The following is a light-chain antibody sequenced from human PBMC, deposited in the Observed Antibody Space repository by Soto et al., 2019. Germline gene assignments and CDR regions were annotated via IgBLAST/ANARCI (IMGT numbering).Light chain of an antibody. V-gene: IGKV3-20*01. CDR3: QQYGSAPWT. J-gene: IGKJ1*01. CDR2: AAS. CDR1: LSVASNY. Sequence: EIVLTQSPGTLPLSPGERATLSCRASLSVASNYVAWYQQKPGQAPRLLIYAASGRATGIPDRFSGSGSGTDFTLTISRLEPEYFAVYYCQQYGSAPWTFGQGTKVEIK.